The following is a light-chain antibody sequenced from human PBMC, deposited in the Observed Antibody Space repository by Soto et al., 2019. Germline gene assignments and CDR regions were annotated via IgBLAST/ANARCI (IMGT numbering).Light chain of an antibody. V-gene: IGKV3-20*01. Sequence: EIVLTQSPGTLSLSPGERATLSCRASQSVSSSYLAWYQQKPGQAPRLLIYGASSRATGIPDRFSGSGSGTEFTLTISRLEPEDSAVYYCQQYGSSFTFGQGTRLEIK. J-gene: IGKJ5*01. CDR2: GAS. CDR3: QQYGSSFT. CDR1: QSVSSSY.